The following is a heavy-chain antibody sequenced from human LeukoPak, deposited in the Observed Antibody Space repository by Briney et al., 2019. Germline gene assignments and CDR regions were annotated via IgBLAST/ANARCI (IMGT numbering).Heavy chain of an antibody. Sequence: ASVKVSSKASGYTFTSYGISWVRQAPGQGLEWMGWISAYNGNTNYAQKLQGRVTMTTDTSTSTAYMELRSLRSDDTAVYYCATIAAAGVGTLRRFDYWGQGTLVTVSS. CDR3: ATIAAAGVGTLRRFDY. V-gene: IGHV1-18*01. D-gene: IGHD6-13*01. CDR2: ISAYNGNT. CDR1: GYTFTSYG. J-gene: IGHJ4*02.